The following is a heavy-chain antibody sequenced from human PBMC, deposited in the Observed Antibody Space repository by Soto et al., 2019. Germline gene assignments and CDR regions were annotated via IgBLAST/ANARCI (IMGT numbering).Heavy chain of an antibody. CDR1: GFTFSSYG. CDR3: AKLHDYGDVWSYYFEK. V-gene: IGHV3-30*18. J-gene: IGHJ4*02. D-gene: IGHD4-17*01. CDR2: ISKDENKR. Sequence: QVQLVESGGGVVQPGRSLKLSCAAAGFTFSSYGMHWVRHAPGKGLEWVAGISKDENKRYYGDSVEGRFTISRDNSKNTRYLQMNSLRTEDTAVYYCAKLHDYGDVWSYYFEKWGQGTLVTVSS.